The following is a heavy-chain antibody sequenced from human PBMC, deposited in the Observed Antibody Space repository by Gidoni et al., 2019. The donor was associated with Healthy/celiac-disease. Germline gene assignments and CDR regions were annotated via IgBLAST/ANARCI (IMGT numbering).Heavy chain of an antibody. Sequence: QVQLVQSGAEVKKPGSSVKVSCKASGGTFSSYTISWVRQAPGQGLEWMGRIIPILGIANYAQKFQGRVTITADKSTSTAYMELSSLRSEDTAVYYCATGEDYGDLRAYFDYWGQGTLVTVSS. CDR1: GGTFSSYT. CDR2: IIPILGIA. CDR3: ATGEDYGDLRAYFDY. D-gene: IGHD4-17*01. J-gene: IGHJ4*02. V-gene: IGHV1-69*02.